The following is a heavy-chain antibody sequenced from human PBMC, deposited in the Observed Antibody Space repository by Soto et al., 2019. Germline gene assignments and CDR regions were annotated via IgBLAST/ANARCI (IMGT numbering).Heavy chain of an antibody. D-gene: IGHD3-16*02. CDR1: GFTLSIYA. CDR2: ISGSGGTT. J-gene: IGHJ4*02. Sequence: PGGSLSLSCAASGFTLSIYAMSWVRQAPGTGLEWVSAISGSGGTTYYADSVKGRFTISRDKSKNTLSLQMNSLRAEDTAVYYCAKASTYDDVWGTYRYYFEYWGQGTLVTVSS. V-gene: IGHV3-23*01. CDR3: AKASTYDDVWGTYRYYFEY.